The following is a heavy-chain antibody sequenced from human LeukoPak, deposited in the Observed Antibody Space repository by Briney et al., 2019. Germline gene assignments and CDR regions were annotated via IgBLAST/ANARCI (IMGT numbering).Heavy chain of an antibody. J-gene: IGHJ4*02. CDR2: VDGGGGGT. Sequence: GGSLRLSCAASGFTVSSTYMSWVRQAPGKGLEWVSSVDGGGGGTYYADSVKGRFTISRDNSKDTLYLQMNGLRAEDTAVYFCAKQSAGSAAWYSLHYDFWGQGTLVTVSS. CDR3: AKQSAGSAAWYSLHYDF. CDR1: GFTVSSTY. V-gene: IGHV3-23*01. D-gene: IGHD6-13*01.